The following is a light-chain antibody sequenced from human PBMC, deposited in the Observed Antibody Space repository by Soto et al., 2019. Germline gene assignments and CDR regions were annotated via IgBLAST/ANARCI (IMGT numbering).Light chain of an antibody. V-gene: IGLV2-11*01. Sequence: QSVLTQPRSVSGSPGQSVTISCTGTSSDVGTYNCVSWYQQHPGKAPKLMIYDVSKRPSGVPHRFSGSKSGNTASLTISGLQADDEADYYCCSYAGSYTYVVFGGGTKLTVL. CDR1: SSDVGTYNC. CDR3: CSYAGSYTYVV. J-gene: IGLJ2*01. CDR2: DVS.